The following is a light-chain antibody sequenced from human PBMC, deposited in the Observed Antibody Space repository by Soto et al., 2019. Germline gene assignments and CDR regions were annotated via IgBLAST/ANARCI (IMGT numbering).Light chain of an antibody. Sequence: EIVLTQSPVTLSLSPGDRATLSCRPSQSVSSFLAWYQQKPGQPPRLLIYDVSNRAAGIPARFSGSGSGTDFTLTISSLEPEDFAVYYCQLRTNWPSLTFGGGTKVDIK. CDR1: QSVSSF. J-gene: IGKJ4*02. CDR3: QLRTNWPSLT. CDR2: DVS. V-gene: IGKV3-11*01.